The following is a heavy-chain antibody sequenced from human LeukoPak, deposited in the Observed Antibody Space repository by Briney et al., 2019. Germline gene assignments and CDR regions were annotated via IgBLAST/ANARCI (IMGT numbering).Heavy chain of an antibody. V-gene: IGHV3-66*01. J-gene: IGHJ3*02. CDR1: GFTVSSNY. Sequence: GGSLRLSCAASGFTVSSNYMSWVRQAPGKGLEWVPVIYSGGSTYYADSVKGRFTISRDNSKNTLYLQMNSLRAEDTAVYYCARWGRDLDAFDIRGQGTMVTVSS. CDR2: IYSGGST. D-gene: IGHD3-16*01. CDR3: ARWGRDLDAFDI.